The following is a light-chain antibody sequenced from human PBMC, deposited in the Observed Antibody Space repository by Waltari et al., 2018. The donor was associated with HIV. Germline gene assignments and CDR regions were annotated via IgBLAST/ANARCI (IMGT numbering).Light chain of an antibody. Sequence: QSVLTQPPSASGTPGQRVTISCSGSSSNIGSYYVYWYQQLPGTAPKLLNYRNNQRPSGVPDRFSGSKSGTSASLAISGLRSEDEADYYCAAWDGSHVVFGGGTKLTVL. CDR2: RNN. V-gene: IGLV1-47*01. CDR3: AAWDGSHVV. CDR1: SSNIGSYY. J-gene: IGLJ2*01.